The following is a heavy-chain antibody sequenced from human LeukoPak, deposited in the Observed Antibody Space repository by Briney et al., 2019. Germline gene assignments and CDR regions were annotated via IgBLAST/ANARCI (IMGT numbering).Heavy chain of an antibody. CDR1: GGSFSGYY. V-gene: IGHV4-34*01. D-gene: IGHD3-3*01. CDR2: TNHSGST. J-gene: IGHJ1*01. Sequence: SETLSLTCAVYGGSFSGYYWSWIRQPPGKGLEWIGETNHSGSTNYNASLKSRVTISVDTSKNQFSLKLSSVTAADTAVYYCASLGPYYDFWSGYFSAEYFQHWGQGTLVTVSS. CDR3: ASLGPYYDFWSGYFSAEYFQH.